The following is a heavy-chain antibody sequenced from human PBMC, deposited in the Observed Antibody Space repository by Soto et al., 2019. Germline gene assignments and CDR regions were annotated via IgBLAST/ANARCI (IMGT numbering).Heavy chain of an antibody. CDR2: IIPILGRA. CDR3: ASRIVVPGSLDY. Sequence: QVQLVQSGAEVKKSGSSVKVSCKASGVSFTNHTINWVRQAPGQGLEWMGRIIPILGRATYAQKFQGRVTITADKSTSTAYMELSRLRSDDTAVYYCASRIVVPGSLDYWGQGTLVTVSS. V-gene: IGHV1-69*02. J-gene: IGHJ4*02. D-gene: IGHD6-19*01. CDR1: GVSFTNHT.